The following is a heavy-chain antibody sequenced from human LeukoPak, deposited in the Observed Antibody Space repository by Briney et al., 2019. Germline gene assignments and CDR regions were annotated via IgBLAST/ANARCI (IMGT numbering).Heavy chain of an antibody. D-gene: IGHD6-19*01. CDR3: VRSVWSSGWYRTSDY. Sequence: SVKVSCKASGGTFSSYAISWVRQAPGQGLEWMGGIIPIFGTANYAQKFQGRVTITADKSTSTAYMELSSLRSEDTAVYYCVRSVWSSGWYRTSDYWGQGTLVTVSS. CDR1: GGTFSSYA. V-gene: IGHV1-69*06. J-gene: IGHJ4*02. CDR2: IIPIFGTA.